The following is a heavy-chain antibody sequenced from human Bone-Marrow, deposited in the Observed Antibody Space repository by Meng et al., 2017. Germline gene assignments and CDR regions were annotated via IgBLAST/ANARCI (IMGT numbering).Heavy chain of an antibody. V-gene: IGHV3-11*04. CDR3: ARGGATHDPVDY. D-gene: IGHD1-26*01. CDR1: GFTFSDYY. CDR2: ISSSGSTI. Sequence: GESLKISCAASGFTFSDYYMSWIRQAPGKGLEWVSYISSSGSTIYYADSVKGRFTISRDNAKNSLYLQMNSLRAEDTAVYYCARGGATHDPVDYWGQGTLVTVSS. J-gene: IGHJ4*02.